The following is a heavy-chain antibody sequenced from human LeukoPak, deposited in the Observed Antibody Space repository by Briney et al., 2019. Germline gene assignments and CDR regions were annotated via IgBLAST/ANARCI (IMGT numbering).Heavy chain of an antibody. V-gene: IGHV4-4*07. CDR3: ARLKYYDSTGYSPGYYMDV. D-gene: IGHD3-22*01. Sequence: SETLSLPCTVSGGSIINYYWSWIRQPAGTGLEWVGRIYVTGSTIYNPSLQSRLSMSVDTSKNQFSLRLTSVTAADTAVYYCARLKYYDSTGYSPGYYMDVWGKGITVTVSS. CDR1: GGSIINYY. CDR2: IYVTGST. J-gene: IGHJ6*03.